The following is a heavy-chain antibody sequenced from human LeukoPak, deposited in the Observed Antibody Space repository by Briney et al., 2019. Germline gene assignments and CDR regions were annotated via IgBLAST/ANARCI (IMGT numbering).Heavy chain of an antibody. Sequence: GGSLRHSYGVSEFNFSIYWMHWLHQAPGKGLVSVSRINGDGSSTSYADSVKGRFDIIREHAKNPLYLQLNRLGAQDTAVHYCARSSWYSSGWDNDAFDIWGQGTMVTVS. J-gene: IGHJ3*02. CDR1: EFNFSIYW. V-gene: IGHV3-74*01. CDR2: INGDGSST. D-gene: IGHD6-19*01. CDR3: ARSSWYSSGWDNDAFDI.